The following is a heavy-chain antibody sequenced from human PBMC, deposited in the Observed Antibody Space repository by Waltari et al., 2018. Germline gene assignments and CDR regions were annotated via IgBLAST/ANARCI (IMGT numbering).Heavy chain of an antibody. Sequence: QVQLVQSGAEVKKPGSSVKVSCKASGGTFSSYAISWVRQAPGQGLEWMGGIIPIFGTANYAQKFQGRVTITTDESTSTAYMELSSLRSEDTAVYYCATTRASRQLVHVYFDLWGRGTLVTVSS. CDR3: ATTRASRQLVHVYFDL. D-gene: IGHD6-13*01. CDR2: IIPIFGTA. J-gene: IGHJ2*01. CDR1: GGTFSSYA. V-gene: IGHV1-69*05.